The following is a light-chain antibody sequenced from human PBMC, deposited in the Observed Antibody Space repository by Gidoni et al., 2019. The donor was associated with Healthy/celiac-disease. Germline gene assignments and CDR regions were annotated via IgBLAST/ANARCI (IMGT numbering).Light chain of an antibody. CDR2: GAS. V-gene: IGKV3-20*01. CDR3: QQYGSSFT. CDR1: QSVSSSY. Sequence: EIVLTQSPGPLSLSPGERATLSCRASQSVSSSYLAWYLQKTGQAPRLLIYGASSRATGIPDRFSASGSGTDFTLTISRLETEDFAVYYCQQYGSSFTFGPGTKVDIK. J-gene: IGKJ3*01.